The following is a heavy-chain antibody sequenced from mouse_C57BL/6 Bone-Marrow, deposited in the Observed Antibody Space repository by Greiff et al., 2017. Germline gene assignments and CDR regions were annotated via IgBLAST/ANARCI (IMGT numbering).Heavy chain of an antibody. J-gene: IGHJ4*01. CDR2: IDPSDSYT. D-gene: IGHD1-1*01. CDR1: GYTFTSYW. Sequence: VQLQQPGAELVMPGASVKLSCKASGYTFTSYWMHWVKQRPGQGLEWIGEIDPSDSYTNYNQKFKGKSTLTVDKSSSTAYMQLSSLTSEVSAVYYCARWSYGSSYKYYAMDYWGQGTSVTVSS. V-gene: IGHV1-69*01. CDR3: ARWSYGSSYKYYAMDY.